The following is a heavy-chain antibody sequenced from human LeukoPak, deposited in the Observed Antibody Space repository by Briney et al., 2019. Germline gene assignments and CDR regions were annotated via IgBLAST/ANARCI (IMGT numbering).Heavy chain of an antibody. CDR1: GYTFTSYY. CDR2: INPSGGST. D-gene: IGHD6-13*01. CDR3: STLIAAAGLDY. Sequence: ASVKVSCKASGYTFTSYYMHWVRQAPGQGLEWMGIINPSGGSTSYAQKFQGRVTMTRDTSTSTVYMELSSLRSEDTAVYYCSTLIAAAGLDYWGQGTLVTVSS. V-gene: IGHV1-46*01. J-gene: IGHJ4*02.